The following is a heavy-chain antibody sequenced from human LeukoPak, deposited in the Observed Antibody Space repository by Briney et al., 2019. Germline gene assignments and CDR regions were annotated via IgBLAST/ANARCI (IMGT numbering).Heavy chain of an antibody. V-gene: IGHV3-53*01. CDR3: ARGARGWFGELSSYYFDY. J-gene: IGHJ4*02. CDR1: GFTFSSYS. CDR2: IYSGTI. Sequence: GGSLRLSCAASGFTFSSYSMTWVRQAPGKGLEWVSFIYSGTIHYSDSVKGRFTISRGNSKNTLYLQMNSLRAEDTAVYYCARGARGWFGELSSYYFDYWGQGTLVTVSS. D-gene: IGHD3-10*01.